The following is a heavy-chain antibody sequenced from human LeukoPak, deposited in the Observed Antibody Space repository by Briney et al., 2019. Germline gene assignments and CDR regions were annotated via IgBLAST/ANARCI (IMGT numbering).Heavy chain of an antibody. D-gene: IGHD2/OR15-2a*01. V-gene: IGHV4-39*01. CDR1: GGSISSSSYY. Sequence: SETLSLTCTVSGGSISSSSYYWGWIRQPPGKGLEWIGSIYYSGSTYYNPSLKSRVTISVDTSKNQFSLKLSSVTAADTAVYYCARRTLIRGVDYWGQGTLITVSS. CDR2: IYYSGST. CDR3: ARRTLIRGVDY. J-gene: IGHJ4*02.